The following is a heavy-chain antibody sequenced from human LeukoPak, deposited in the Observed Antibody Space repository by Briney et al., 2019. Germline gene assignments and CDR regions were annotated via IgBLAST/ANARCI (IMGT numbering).Heavy chain of an antibody. CDR3: ARDSPSGSYYYFDY. V-gene: IGHV3-21*01. Sequence: GGSLRLSCTASGFTFSSYTMNWVRQAPGKGLEWVSSITSSSYIYYADSVKGRFSISRDNAKNSLYLQMNSLRAGDTAVYYCARDSPSGSYYYFDYWGQGTLVTVSS. D-gene: IGHD1-26*01. CDR1: GFTFSSYT. J-gene: IGHJ4*02. CDR2: ITSSSYI.